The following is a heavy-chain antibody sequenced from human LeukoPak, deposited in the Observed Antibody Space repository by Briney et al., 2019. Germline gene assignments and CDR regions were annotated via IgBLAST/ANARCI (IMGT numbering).Heavy chain of an antibody. D-gene: IGHD3-10*01. Sequence: KPSETLSLTCTVSGGSISSSSYYWGWIRQPPGKGLEWNGSIYYSGSTYYNPSLKSRVTISVDTSKNQFSLKLSSVTAADTAVYYCARDHHDDSGYGDWFDPWGQGTLVTVSS. J-gene: IGHJ5*02. CDR2: IYYSGST. CDR1: GGSISSSSYY. V-gene: IGHV4-39*02. CDR3: ARDHHDDSGYGDWFDP.